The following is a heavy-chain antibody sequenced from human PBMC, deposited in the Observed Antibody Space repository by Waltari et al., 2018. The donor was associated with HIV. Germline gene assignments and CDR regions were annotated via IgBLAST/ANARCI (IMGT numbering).Heavy chain of an antibody. D-gene: IGHD3-10*01. CDR1: GGSISSSSYY. CDR2: IYYSGST. V-gene: IGHV4-39*07. CDR3: AGGWGVTMVPLDY. Sequence: QLQLQESGPGLVKPSETLSLTCTVSGGSISSSSYYWGWIRQPPGKGLEWIGSIYYSGSTYYNPSLKSRFTISVDTSKNQFSLKLSSVTAADTAVYYCAGGWGVTMVPLDYWGQGTLVTVSS. J-gene: IGHJ4*02.